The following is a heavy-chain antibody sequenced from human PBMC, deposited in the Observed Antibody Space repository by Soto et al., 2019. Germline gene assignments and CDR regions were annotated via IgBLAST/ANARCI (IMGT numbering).Heavy chain of an antibody. CDR3: AKDLDAYAWHLGGWLAP. D-gene: IGHD3-16*01. CDR1: VFTFSGFG. V-gene: IGHV3-30*18. Sequence: PVGSLRLSCASSVFTFSGFGMHCVRQSPGKWLEWVAVIAYDGDKKYYASSVKGRFIISRDNSRSTVYLDMNSLRPEDTAVYYCAKDLDAYAWHLGGWLAPCGQGTQATVSS. J-gene: IGHJ5*02. CDR2: IAYDGDKK.